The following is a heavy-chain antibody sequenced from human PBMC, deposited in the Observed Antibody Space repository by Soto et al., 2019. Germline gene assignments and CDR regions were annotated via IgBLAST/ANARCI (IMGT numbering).Heavy chain of an antibody. CDR3: AREAFHYCATTGFYSDY. J-gene: IGHJ4*02. Sequence: TLSLTCAVSNFSVSNGYYWSWIRQPPGRGLEWLGSMYHRGIAYYNPSLAGRVSISIDTSKNQFSLSLTSVTAADTAVYFCAREAFHYCATTGFYSDYWGRGTLVTVSS. V-gene: IGHV4-38-2*02. D-gene: IGHD2-21*01. CDR1: NFSVSNGYY. CDR2: MYHRGIA.